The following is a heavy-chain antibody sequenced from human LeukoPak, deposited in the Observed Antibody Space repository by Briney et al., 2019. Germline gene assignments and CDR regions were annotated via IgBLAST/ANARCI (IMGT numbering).Heavy chain of an antibody. J-gene: IGHJ5*02. CDR3: ARDLGLRGVTNWFDP. CDR2: ISAYNGNT. V-gene: IGHV1-18*01. CDR1: GYTFTSYG. D-gene: IGHD3-10*01. Sequence: ASVKVSCKASGYTFTSYGISWVRQAPGHGLEWMGWISAYNGNTNYAQKLQGRVTMTRDTSTSTLYMELSSLGSEDTAVYYCARDLGLRGVTNWFDPWGQGTLVTVSS.